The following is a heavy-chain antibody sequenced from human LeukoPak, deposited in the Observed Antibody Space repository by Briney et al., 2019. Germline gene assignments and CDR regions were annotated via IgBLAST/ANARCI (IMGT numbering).Heavy chain of an antibody. V-gene: IGHV1-18*01. CDR2: ISAYNGNT. CDR3: ARESRASCYLDYYYYYYMDV. D-gene: IGHD2-15*01. J-gene: IGHJ6*03. Sequence: GASVKVSCKASGYTFTSYGISWVRQAPGQGLEWMGWISAYNGNTNYAQKLQGRVTMTTDTSTSTAYMELRSLRSDDTAVYYCARESRASCYLDYYYYYYMDVWGKGTTVTVSS. CDR1: GYTFTSYG.